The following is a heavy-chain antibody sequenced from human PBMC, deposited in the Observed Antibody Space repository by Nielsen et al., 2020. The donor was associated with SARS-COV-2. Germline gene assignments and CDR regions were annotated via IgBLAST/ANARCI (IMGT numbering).Heavy chain of an antibody. CDR3: AKVAPTYIAAAAANY. J-gene: IGHJ4*02. D-gene: IGHD6-13*01. V-gene: IGHV3-7*03. Sequence: GESLKISCVASGFTFSAYWMNWVRQAPGKGLELVANIKDDGSARYYVDSVKGRFTVSRDNSKSMVYLQMHSLRVEDSALYYCAKVAPTYIAAAAANYWGQGIVVTVSS. CDR1: GFTFSAYW. CDR2: IKDDGSAR.